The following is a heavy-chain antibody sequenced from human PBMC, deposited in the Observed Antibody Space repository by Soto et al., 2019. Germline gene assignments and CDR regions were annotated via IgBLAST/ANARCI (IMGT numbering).Heavy chain of an antibody. J-gene: IGHJ4*02. CDR1: GYTFTDYY. V-gene: IGHV1-2*04. CDR2: INPNSGVT. CDR3: ARGVSGWSPFDF. D-gene: IGHD6-19*01. Sequence: QVQLVQSGAEVKKPGASVKVSCKASGYTFTDYYVHWVRQAPGQGLEWMGWINPNSGVTNYAQKFQGWVTLTRDTSGRTAYMELNRLKSDDTAVFFCARGVSGWSPFDFWGQGTLVTVSS.